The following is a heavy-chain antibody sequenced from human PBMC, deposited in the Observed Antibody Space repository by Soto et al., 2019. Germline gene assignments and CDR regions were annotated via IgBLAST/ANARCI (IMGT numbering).Heavy chain of an antibody. J-gene: IGHJ4*02. CDR3: ARDRFVWYYDFWSCYDDFDF. CDR2: ISAYNGNT. CDR1: GYTFTSYG. Sequence: ASVKVSCKASGYTFTSYGISWVRQAPGQGLERMGWISAYNGNTNYAQKLQGRVTMTTDTSKSTAYMELRSLRSDDTAVYYCARDRFVWYYDFWSCYDDFDFWGQRSLVTVSS. V-gene: IGHV1-18*01. D-gene: IGHD3-3*01.